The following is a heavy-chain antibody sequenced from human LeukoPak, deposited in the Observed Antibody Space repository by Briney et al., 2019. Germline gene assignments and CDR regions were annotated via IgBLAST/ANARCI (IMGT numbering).Heavy chain of an antibody. D-gene: IGHD3-22*01. Sequence: GESLKISCKGSRYSFTTYWIGWVRQMPGKGLEWMGIIYPGDSDTRYSPSFQGQVTISADKSTSTAYLQWSSLKASDAAMYYCARAYYYDSSGYLYYFDYWGQGTLVTVSS. J-gene: IGHJ4*02. CDR2: IYPGDSDT. CDR3: ARAYYYDSSGYLYYFDY. V-gene: IGHV5-51*01. CDR1: RYSFTTYW.